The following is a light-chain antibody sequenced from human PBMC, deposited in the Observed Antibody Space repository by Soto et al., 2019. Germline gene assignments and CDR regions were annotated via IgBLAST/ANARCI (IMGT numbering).Light chain of an antibody. V-gene: IGLV2-23*01. Sequence: QSVLTQPASVSGSPGQSITISCTGTSSDVGSYNLVSWYQQHPGKAPKLMIYEGSKRPSGVSNRFSGSKSGNTASLTISGLQAEDQADPYRCSYAGSSTHVFGTGTKVTVL. CDR3: CSYAGSSTHV. CDR1: SSDVGSYNL. J-gene: IGLJ1*01. CDR2: EGS.